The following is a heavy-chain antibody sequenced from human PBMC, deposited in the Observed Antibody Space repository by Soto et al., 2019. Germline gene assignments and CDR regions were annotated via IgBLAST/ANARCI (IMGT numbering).Heavy chain of an antibody. CDR2: ISGST. J-gene: IGHJ6*03. V-gene: IGHV3-23*01. CDR3: TKRTDIVVPGMYYYYMDV. Sequence: GGSLRLSCAASGITFSSYAMNWVRQAPGKGLEWVSAISGSTYYAESVKCWFPISRDNPKNTLYLEMNSLRAEDTAVYYCTKRTDIVVPGMYYYYMDVWGKGATVTVSS. CDR1: GITFSSYA. D-gene: IGHD2-2*01.